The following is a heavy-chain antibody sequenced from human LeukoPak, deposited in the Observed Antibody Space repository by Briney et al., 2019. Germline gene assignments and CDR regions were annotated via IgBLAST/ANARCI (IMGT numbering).Heavy chain of an antibody. D-gene: IGHD3-10*01. CDR1: GGSISSSSYY. CDR2: IYYSGST. V-gene: IGHV4-39*07. CDR3: AREKSRFDAFDI. J-gene: IGHJ3*02. Sequence: PSETLSLTCTVSGGSISSSSYYWGWIRQPPGKGLEWIGSIYYSGSTYYNPSLKSRVTISVDTSKNQFSLKLSSVTAADTAVYYCAREKSRFDAFDIWGQGTMVTVSS.